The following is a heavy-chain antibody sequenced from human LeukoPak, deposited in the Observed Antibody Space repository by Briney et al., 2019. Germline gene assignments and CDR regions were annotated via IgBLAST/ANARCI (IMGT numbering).Heavy chain of an antibody. CDR3: ARVTSGATIDY. CDR2: IYYSGST. D-gene: IGHD1-26*01. J-gene: IGHJ4*02. V-gene: IGHV4-59*01. Sequence: KPSETLSLTCTVSGGSISSYYWSWIRQPPGKGLEWIGYIYYSGSTNYNPSLKSRVTISVDTSKNQFSLKLSSVTAADTAVYYCARVTSGATIDYWGQGTLVTVSS. CDR1: GGSISSYY.